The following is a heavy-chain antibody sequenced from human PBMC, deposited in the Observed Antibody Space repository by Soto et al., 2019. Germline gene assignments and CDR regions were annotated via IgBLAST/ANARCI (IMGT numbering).Heavy chain of an antibody. CDR3: ARDYKGHGDYVGWFDP. J-gene: IGHJ5*02. D-gene: IGHD4-17*01. Sequence: GASVKVSCKASGGTFSSYAISWVRQAPGQGLEWMGGIIPIFGTANYAQKFQGRVTITADESTSTAYMELSSLRSEDTAVYYCARDYKGHGDYVGWFDPWGQGTLVTVSS. CDR2: IIPIFGTA. V-gene: IGHV1-69*13. CDR1: GGTFSSYA.